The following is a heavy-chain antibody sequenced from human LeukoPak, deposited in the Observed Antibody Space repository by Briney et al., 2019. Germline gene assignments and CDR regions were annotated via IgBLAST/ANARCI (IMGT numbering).Heavy chain of an antibody. V-gene: IGHV3-53*01. D-gene: IGHD6-13*01. CDR2: IYSGGST. Sequence: GGSLRLSCAASGFTVSSNYMSWVRQAPGKGLEWVSVIYSGGSTYYADSVKGRFTISRDNSKNTLYLQMNSLRAEDTAVYYCARPIAAAGTGGDYWGQGTLVTVSS. J-gene: IGHJ4*02. CDR1: GFTVSSNY. CDR3: ARPIAAAGTGGDY.